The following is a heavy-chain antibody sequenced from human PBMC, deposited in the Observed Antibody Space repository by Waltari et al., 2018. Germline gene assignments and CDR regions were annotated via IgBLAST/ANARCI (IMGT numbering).Heavy chain of an antibody. J-gene: IGHJ4*02. Sequence: EVQVVQSGAEVKKPGESLKISCEGSGYSFTTTWIGGVRQMPGKGLEWMGIIYPGDSDTRYSPSFQGQVTISADKSINTAYLQWSTLKASDTAMYYCVVGSSFDYWGQGTLVTVSS. CDR3: VVGSSFDY. V-gene: IGHV5-51*01. CDR1: GYSFTTTW. CDR2: IYPGDSDT. D-gene: IGHD3-10*01.